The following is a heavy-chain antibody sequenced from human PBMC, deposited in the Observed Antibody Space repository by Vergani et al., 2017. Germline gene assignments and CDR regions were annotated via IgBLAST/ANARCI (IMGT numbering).Heavy chain of an antibody. D-gene: IGHD3-10*01. CDR1: GYTFTSYD. J-gene: IGHJ6*03. CDR3: ARVYMVRGVYNYYYYYYMDV. CDR2: MNPNSGNT. Sequence: QVQLVQSGAEVKKPGASVKVSCKASGYTFTSYDINWVRQATGQGLEWMGWMNPNSGNTGYAQKFQGRVTMTRNTSISTAYMELSSLRSEDTAVYYCARVYMVRGVYNYYYYYYMDVWGKGTTVTVSS. V-gene: IGHV1-8*02.